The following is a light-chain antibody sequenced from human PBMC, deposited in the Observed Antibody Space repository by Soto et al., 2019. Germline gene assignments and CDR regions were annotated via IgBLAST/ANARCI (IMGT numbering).Light chain of an antibody. CDR2: AAS. CDR3: QQSYSTLPVT. CDR1: QSISSY. Sequence: DIQMTQSPSSLSASVGDRVTITCLASQSISSYLNWYQQKPGKAPKLLIYAASSLQSGVPPRFSGSGSGTDFTLTISSLQPEDFATYYCQQSYSTLPVTFGPGTRLEI. J-gene: IGKJ5*01. V-gene: IGKV1-39*01.